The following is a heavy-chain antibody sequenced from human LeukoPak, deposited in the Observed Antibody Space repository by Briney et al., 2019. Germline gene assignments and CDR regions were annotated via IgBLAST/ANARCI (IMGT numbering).Heavy chain of an antibody. CDR3: AKDFGRNLGGPGY. V-gene: IGHV3-21*04. D-gene: IGHD1-14*01. Sequence: EPGGSLRLSCAASGSTFSSYSMNWVRQAPGKGLEWVSSISSSSSYIYYADSVKGRFAISRDDSKSTLYLQMNSLRGEDTAVYYCAKDFGRNLGGPGYWGRGTLVIVSS. CDR1: GSTFSSYS. J-gene: IGHJ4*02. CDR2: ISSSSSYI.